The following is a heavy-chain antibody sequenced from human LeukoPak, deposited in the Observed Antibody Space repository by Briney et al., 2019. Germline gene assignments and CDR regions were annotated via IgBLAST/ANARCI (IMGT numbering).Heavy chain of an antibody. J-gene: IGHJ4*02. D-gene: IGHD5-24*01. CDR3: AKSGYNRFDY. CDR1: GFTFSSSA. CDR2: ISGSGSGGST. V-gene: IGHV3-23*01. Sequence: GGSLRLSCAASGFTFSSSAMSWVRQAPGKGLEWVSSISGSGSGGSTYYADSVKGRFTISRDNSKNTLYLQMNSLRAEDTAVYYCAKSGYNRFDYWGQGNRVTVSS.